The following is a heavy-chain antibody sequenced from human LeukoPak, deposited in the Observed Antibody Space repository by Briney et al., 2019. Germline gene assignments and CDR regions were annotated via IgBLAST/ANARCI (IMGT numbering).Heavy chain of an antibody. CDR3: ARGRGYKRAFDI. CDR1: GYAFTSYD. CDR2: MNPNSGNT. D-gene: IGHD5-24*01. J-gene: IGHJ3*02. Sequence: ASVKVSCKASGYAFTSYDINWVRRATGQGPEWMGWMNPNSGNTGYAQKFQGRVTITRNTSISTAYMELSSLRSEDTAVYYCARGRGYKRAFDIWGQGTMVTVSS. V-gene: IGHV1-8*03.